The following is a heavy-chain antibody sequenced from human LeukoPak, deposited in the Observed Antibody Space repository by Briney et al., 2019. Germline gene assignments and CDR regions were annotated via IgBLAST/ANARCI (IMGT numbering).Heavy chain of an antibody. Sequence: SETLSVTCAVYGGSFSGHYWSCIRQPPGKGLEWIGEINHSGSTNYNPSLKSRVTISVHTSKNQFSLKLSSVTAADTAVYYCARDQKYCSSTSCYEAYYYYGMDVWGKGTTVTASS. CDR1: GGSFSGHY. CDR3: ARDQKYCSSTSCYEAYYYYGMDV. V-gene: IGHV4-34*01. J-gene: IGHJ6*04. CDR2: INHSGST. D-gene: IGHD2-2*01.